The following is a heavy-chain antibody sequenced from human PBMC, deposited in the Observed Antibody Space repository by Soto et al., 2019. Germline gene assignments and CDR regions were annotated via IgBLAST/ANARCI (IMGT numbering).Heavy chain of an antibody. CDR2: IIPIFGTA. Sequence: SVKVSCQASGYTFTTHYMHWVRQAPGQGLEWMGGIIPIFGTANYSQKFQGRVTITADKSTSTGCVYVSSLRSANTAVYYCAGGYGYGSYYNAWGQRTLVRVSA. CDR1: GYTFTTHY. CDR3: AGGYGYGSYYNA. D-gene: IGHD3-10*01. J-gene: IGHJ1*01. V-gene: IGHV1-69*06.